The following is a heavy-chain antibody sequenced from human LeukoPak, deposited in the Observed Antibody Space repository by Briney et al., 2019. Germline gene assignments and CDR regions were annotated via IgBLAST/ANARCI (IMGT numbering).Heavy chain of an antibody. V-gene: IGHV3-23*01. D-gene: IGHD6-19*01. J-gene: IGHJ4*02. CDR1: GFTFSSYA. CDR2: ISGSGGST. CDR3: AKDDGTYSSGWYDY. Sequence: GGSLRLSCAASGFTFSSYAMSWVRQAPGKGLEWVAAISGSGGSTYYVDSVKGRFTISRDNSKNTLYLQMNSLRAEDTAIYYCAKDDGTYSSGWYDYWGQGTLVTVSS.